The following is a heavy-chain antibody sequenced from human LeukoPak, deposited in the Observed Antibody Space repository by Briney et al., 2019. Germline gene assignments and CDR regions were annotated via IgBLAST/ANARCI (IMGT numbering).Heavy chain of an antibody. CDR2: IKPDGSQI. CDR3: ARDLNWETY. J-gene: IGHJ4*02. Sequence: GSLRLSCAASGFTFSTYWMTWVRQAPGKGLEWVANIKPDGSQIYYVDSVKGRFTIPRDNAKNSLYLQMNSLRAEDTAVYYCARDLNWETYWGQGTLVTVSS. V-gene: IGHV3-7*01. D-gene: IGHD7-27*01. CDR1: GFTFSTYW.